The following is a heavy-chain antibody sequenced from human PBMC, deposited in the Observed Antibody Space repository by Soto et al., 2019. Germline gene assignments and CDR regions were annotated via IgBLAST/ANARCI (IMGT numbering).Heavy chain of an antibody. J-gene: IGHJ4*02. CDR2: ISYDGSNK. CDR1: GFTFSSYA. V-gene: IGHV3-30-3*01. D-gene: IGHD6-19*01. CDR3: ARGLGRGTEPGWD. Sequence: QVQLVESGGGVVQPGRSLRLSCAASGFTFSSYAMHWVRQAPGKGLEWVAVISYDGSNKYYADSVKGRFTISRDNSKNTLYLQMNSLRAEDTAVYYCARGLGRGTEPGWDWGQGALVTVS.